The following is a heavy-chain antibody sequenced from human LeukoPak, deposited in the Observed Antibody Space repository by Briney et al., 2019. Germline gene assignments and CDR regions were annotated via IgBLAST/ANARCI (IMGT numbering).Heavy chain of an antibody. CDR3: AHGVAGTNYFDY. Sequence: SGPTLVKPTQTLTLTCTFSGFSLSTSGVGVGWIRQPPGKALEWLALIYWDDDKRYSPSLKSRLTITKDTSKTQVVLTMTNMDPVDTATYYCAHGVAGTNYFDYWGQGTLVTVSS. V-gene: IGHV2-5*02. CDR1: GFSLSTSGVG. CDR2: IYWDDDK. J-gene: IGHJ4*02. D-gene: IGHD6-19*01.